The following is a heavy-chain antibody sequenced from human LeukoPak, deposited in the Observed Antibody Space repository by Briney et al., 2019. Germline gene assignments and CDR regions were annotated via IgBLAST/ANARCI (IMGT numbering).Heavy chain of an antibody. V-gene: IGHV4-39*07. CDR3: ARSGYSYGYRPWFDY. D-gene: IGHD5-18*01. Sequence: SETLSLTCTVSGGSISSSSYYWGWIRQPPGKGLEWIGSIYYSGSTYYNPSLKSRVTISVDTSKNQFSLKLSSVTAADTAVYYCARSGYSYGYRPWFDYWGQGTLVTVYS. CDR2: IYYSGST. J-gene: IGHJ4*02. CDR1: GGSISSSSYY.